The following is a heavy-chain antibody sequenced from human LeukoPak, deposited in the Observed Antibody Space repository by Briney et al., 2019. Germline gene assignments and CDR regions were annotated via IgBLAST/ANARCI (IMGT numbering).Heavy chain of an antibody. D-gene: IGHD2-8*01. J-gene: IGHJ3*02. V-gene: IGHV4-38-2*02. CDR1: GYSISSGYY. CDR3: ARDWAIGYCTNGVCRTDAFDI. Sequence: SETLSLTCTVSGYSISSGYYWGWIRQPPGKGLEWIGSIYHSGSTYYNPSLKSRVTISVDTSKNQFSLKLSSVTAADTAVYYCARDWAIGYCTNGVCRTDAFDIWGQGTMVTVSS. CDR2: IYHSGST.